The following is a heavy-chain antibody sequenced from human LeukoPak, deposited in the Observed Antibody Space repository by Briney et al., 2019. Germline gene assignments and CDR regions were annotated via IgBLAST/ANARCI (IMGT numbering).Heavy chain of an antibody. J-gene: IGHJ4*02. CDR1: GGSVNGYY. V-gene: IGHV4-34*01. CDR3: ARGPTTVTRAFDY. Sequence: ETLSLTCAVYGGSVNGYYWSWIRQPPGKALEWIGEIKHDGSTKYNSSLKSRVTISIDTSKNQFSLKLSSVTAADTAVYYCARGPTTVTRAFDYWGQGSLVTVSS. D-gene: IGHD4-17*01. CDR2: IKHDGST.